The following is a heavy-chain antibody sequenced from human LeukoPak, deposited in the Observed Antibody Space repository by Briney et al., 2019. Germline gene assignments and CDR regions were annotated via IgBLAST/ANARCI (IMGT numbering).Heavy chain of an antibody. D-gene: IGHD6-6*01. J-gene: IGHJ1*01. Sequence: SETLSLTCTVSGVSISTYYWNWIRQPPGKGLEWIGYIYHSGSTNYNPSLQSRVTISVDTSKNQFSLNLNSVTAADTAVYYCARGGAARLHFQNWGQGTLVTVSS. CDR1: GVSISTYY. V-gene: IGHV4-59*01. CDR2: IYHSGST. CDR3: ARGGAARLHFQN.